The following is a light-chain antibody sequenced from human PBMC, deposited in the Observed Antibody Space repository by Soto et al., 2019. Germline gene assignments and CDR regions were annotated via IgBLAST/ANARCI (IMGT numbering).Light chain of an antibody. CDR2: STN. V-gene: IGLV7-46*01. CDR3: LLVYSGVGLV. J-gene: IGLJ3*02. Sequence: QAVVTQEPSLTVSPGGTVTLPCGSSTGAVTSGHNPHWFQQKPGQAPRAVIYSTNNKHSWTPARCSGALLWGRAALTLSGAQPDDEAEYYCLLVYSGVGLVFGGGTKLTVL. CDR1: TGAVTSGHN.